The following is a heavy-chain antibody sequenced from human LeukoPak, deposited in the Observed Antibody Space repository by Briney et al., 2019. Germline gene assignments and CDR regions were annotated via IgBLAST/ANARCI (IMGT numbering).Heavy chain of an antibody. CDR2: ISSSGITI. CDR3: ARHMERWRQFTHSLDY. Sequence: GGSLRLSCAASGFTFSSYEMNWVRQAPGKGLEWVSYISSSGITIFYADSVKGRFTISRDNTRNSLYLQMNSLRAEDTAVYYCARHMERWRQFTHSLDYWGQGTLVTVSS. V-gene: IGHV3-48*03. J-gene: IGHJ4*02. D-gene: IGHD5-24*01. CDR1: GFTFSSYE.